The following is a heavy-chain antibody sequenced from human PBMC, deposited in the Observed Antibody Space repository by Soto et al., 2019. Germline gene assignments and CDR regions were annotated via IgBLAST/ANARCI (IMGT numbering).Heavy chain of an antibody. Sequence: QVQVVESGGGVVQPGRSLRLSCAASGFTFSTYGMHWVRQAPGKGLEWVAVISYDGNHKYYADSVKGRFTISRDNSENTLYLHLNSLRAQDTAVYYCAANLGHNYGLTRTLENHYYGMDVCGQGTTVTVSS. CDR1: GFTFSTYG. J-gene: IGHJ6*02. CDR3: AANLGHNYGLTRTLENHYYGMDV. D-gene: IGHD3-10*01. V-gene: IGHV3-30*03. CDR2: ISYDGNHK.